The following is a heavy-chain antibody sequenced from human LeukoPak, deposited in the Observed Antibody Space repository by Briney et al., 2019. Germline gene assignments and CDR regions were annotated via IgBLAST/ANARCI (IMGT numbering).Heavy chain of an antibody. V-gene: IGHV3-43*02. Sequence: GGSLRLSCAASGFTFDDYAMHWVRQAPGKGLEWVSLISGDGGSTYYADSVKGRFTISRDNSKNSLYLQMNSLRTEDTALYYCAKGLHYYDSSGYYLRYWGQGTLVTISS. CDR2: ISGDGGST. D-gene: IGHD3-22*01. CDR3: AKGLHYYDSSGYYLRY. J-gene: IGHJ4*02. CDR1: GFTFDDYA.